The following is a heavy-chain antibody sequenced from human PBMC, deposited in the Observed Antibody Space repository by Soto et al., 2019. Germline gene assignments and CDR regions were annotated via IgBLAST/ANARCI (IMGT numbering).Heavy chain of an antibody. CDR2: ISYDGSNK. V-gene: IGHV3-30*03. Sequence: QVQLVESGGGVVQPGRSLRLSCAASGFTFSSYGMHWVRQAPGKGLEWVAVISYDGSNKYYADSVKGRFTISRDNSKNTLYLQMNSLRAEDTAVYYGVAGWYWYFDLWGRGTLVTVSS. CDR3: VAGWYWYFDL. CDR1: GFTFSSYG. D-gene: IGHD6-19*01. J-gene: IGHJ2*01.